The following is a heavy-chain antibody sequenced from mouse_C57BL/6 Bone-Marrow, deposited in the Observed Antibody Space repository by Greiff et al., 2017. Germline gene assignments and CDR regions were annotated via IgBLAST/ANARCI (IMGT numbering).Heavy chain of an antibody. Sequence: VQLVESGPELVKPGASVKISCKASGYAFSSSWMNWVKQRPGKGLEWIGRIYPGDGDTNYNGKFKGKATLTADKSSSTAYMQLSSLTSEDSAVYFCARSPYGSSSGDYWGQGTTLTVSS. CDR2: IYPGDGDT. CDR3: ARSPYGSSSGDY. CDR1: GYAFSSSW. D-gene: IGHD1-1*01. J-gene: IGHJ2*01. V-gene: IGHV1-82*01.